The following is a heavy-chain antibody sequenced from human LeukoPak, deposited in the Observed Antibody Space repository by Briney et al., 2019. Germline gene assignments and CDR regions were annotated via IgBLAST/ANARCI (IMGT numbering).Heavy chain of an antibody. CDR2: ISSSSSTI. CDR1: GFTFSSYS. CDR3: AREGLTTSRNNAFDI. J-gene: IGHJ3*02. D-gene: IGHD4-11*01. V-gene: IGHV3-48*01. Sequence: SGGSLRLSCAASGFTFSSYSMNWVRQAPGKGLEWVSYISSSSSTIYYADSVKGRFTISRDNAKNTLYLDINSLRVDDTAIYYCAREGLTTSRNNAFDIWGQGTMVAVSS.